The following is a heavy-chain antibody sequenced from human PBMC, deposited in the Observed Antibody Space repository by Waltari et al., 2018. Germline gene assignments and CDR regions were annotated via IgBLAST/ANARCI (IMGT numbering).Heavy chain of an antibody. D-gene: IGHD1-26*01. CDR2: IHYGGST. CDR3: GRSYYGSYFLDY. J-gene: IGHJ4*02. V-gene: IGHV4-31*03. Sequence: QVQLQESGPGLVKPSQTLSLIRTVSGGSISSRAYYLNWIRQHPGKGLEWIVYIHYGGSTYYNPSLRSRVNVSVDTSKNNFSLNLTSVTAADTAVYYCGRSYYGSYFLDYWGQGTVVTVSS. CDR1: GGSISSRAYY.